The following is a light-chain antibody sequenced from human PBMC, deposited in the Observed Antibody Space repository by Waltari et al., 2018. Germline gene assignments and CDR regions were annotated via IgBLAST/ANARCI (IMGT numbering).Light chain of an antibody. CDR1: SLDVGASQY. Sequence: QSALPQPPPVSGSPGQSVTISCTGPSLDVGASQYVAWFQQHPGGAPKLLIFDVTERPSGVPDHFSGSKSANTASLTISGLQPDDEADYYCCSYAGTYTYVFGPGTSVTVL. CDR2: DVT. CDR3: CSYAGTYTYV. V-gene: IGLV2-11*01. J-gene: IGLJ1*01.